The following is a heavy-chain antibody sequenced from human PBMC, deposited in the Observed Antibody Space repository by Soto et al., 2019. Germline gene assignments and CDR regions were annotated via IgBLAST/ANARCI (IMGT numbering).Heavy chain of an antibody. CDR1: GFTFSSYE. Sequence: EVLLVESGGGLVQPGGSLRLSCAASGFTFSSYEMNWVRQAPGKGLEWVSYISSSGSTIYYADSVKGRFTISRDNAKNSLYLQMNSLRAEDTAVYYCARGSSGWSNYYYYYGMDVWGQGTTVTVSS. J-gene: IGHJ6*02. D-gene: IGHD6-19*01. CDR3: ARGSSGWSNYYYYYGMDV. CDR2: ISSSGSTI. V-gene: IGHV3-48*03.